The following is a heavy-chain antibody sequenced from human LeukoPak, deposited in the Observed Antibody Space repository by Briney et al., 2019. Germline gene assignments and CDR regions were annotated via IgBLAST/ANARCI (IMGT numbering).Heavy chain of an antibody. CDR1: GIIFSDYY. CDR3: ARGMGSTWNAPIDY. J-gene: IGHJ4*02. V-gene: IGHV3-11*01. D-gene: IGHD6-13*01. Sequence: GGSLRLSCAASGIIFSDYYMSWIRQAPGKGLEWISYVSDSGSTKYYADSVKGRFTISRDNDKNSLLLQMDSLRVEDTAMYYCARGMGSTWNAPIDYWGQGILVTVSS. CDR2: VSDSGSTK.